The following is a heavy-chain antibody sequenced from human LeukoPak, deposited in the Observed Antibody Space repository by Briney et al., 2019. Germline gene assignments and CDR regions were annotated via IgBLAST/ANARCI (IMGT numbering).Heavy chain of an antibody. CDR1: GFTFSNAW. J-gene: IGHJ6*03. CDR3: TTHLFGGYYMDV. V-gene: IGHV3-15*01. Sequence: GGSLRLSCAASGFTFSNAWMSWVRQAPGKGLEWVGRIKSKTDGGTTDYAAPVKGRFTISRDDSKNTLYLQMNSLKTEDTAVYYCTTHLFGGYYMDVWGKGTTVTVSS. CDR2: IKSKTDGGTT. D-gene: IGHD3-10*02.